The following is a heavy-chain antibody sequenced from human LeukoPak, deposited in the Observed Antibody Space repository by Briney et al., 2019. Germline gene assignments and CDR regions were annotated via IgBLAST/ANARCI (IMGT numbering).Heavy chain of an antibody. J-gene: IGHJ6*03. CDR3: ARAAESSWGYYYYHMDV. D-gene: IGHD6-6*01. V-gene: IGHV7-4-1*02. Sequence: ASVKVSCKASGYTFTSYAMNWVRQAPGQGLEWMGWINTNTGNPTYAQGFTGRFVFSLDTSVSTAYLQISSLKAEDTAVYYCARAAESSWGYYYYHMDVWGKGTTVTVSS. CDR2: INTNTGNP. CDR1: GYTFTSYA.